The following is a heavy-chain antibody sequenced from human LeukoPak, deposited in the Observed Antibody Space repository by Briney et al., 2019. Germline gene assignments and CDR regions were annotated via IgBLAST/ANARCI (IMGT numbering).Heavy chain of an antibody. J-gene: IGHJ3*02. Sequence: PSQTLSLTCTVSGGSISSGSYYWSWIRQPAGKGLEWIGRIYTSGSTNYNPSLKSRVTISVDRSKNQFSLKLSSVTAADTAVYYCARGRLGELSSPRTDAFDIWGQGTMVTVSS. CDR3: ARGRLGELSSPRTDAFDI. CDR2: IYTSGST. V-gene: IGHV4-61*02. CDR1: GGSISSGSYY. D-gene: IGHD3-16*02.